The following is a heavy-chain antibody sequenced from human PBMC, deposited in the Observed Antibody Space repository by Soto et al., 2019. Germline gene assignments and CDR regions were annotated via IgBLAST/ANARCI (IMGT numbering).Heavy chain of an antibody. J-gene: IGHJ6*02. CDR1: GFTFSSYG. CDR2: ISYDGSNK. D-gene: IGHD1-26*01. CDR3: AKDLSREWELLIHYYGMDV. V-gene: IGHV3-30*18. Sequence: GGSLRLSCAASGFTFSSYGMHWVRQAPGKGLEWVAVISYDGSNKYYADSVKGRFTISRDNSKNTLYLQMNSLRAEDTAVYYCAKDLSREWELLIHYYGMDVWGQGTTVTVSS.